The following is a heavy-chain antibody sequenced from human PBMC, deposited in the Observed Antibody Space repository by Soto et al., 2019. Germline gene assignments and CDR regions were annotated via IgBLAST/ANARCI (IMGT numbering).Heavy chain of an antibody. CDR2: ISADGRDK. CDR1: EFTFSNFG. CDR3: VKGSDVARQELDY. V-gene: IGHV3-30*18. Sequence: ESGGGVVQPGRSLRLSSAASEFTFSNFGMHWVRQAPGKGLEWVAAISADGRDKYFSGSVKGRFTISRDNSKNTLFLQMNSLRVEDTAVYYCVKGSDVARQELDYWGQGTLVTVSS. D-gene: IGHD3-3*01. J-gene: IGHJ4*02.